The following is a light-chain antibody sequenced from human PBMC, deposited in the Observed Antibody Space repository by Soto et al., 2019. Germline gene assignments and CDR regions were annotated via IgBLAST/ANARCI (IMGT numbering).Light chain of an antibody. CDR2: WAS. CDR3: HQYYSPPTT. J-gene: IGKJ1*01. V-gene: IGKV4-1*01. CDR1: QSILYTSNNKYY. Sequence: DLVMTQSPHSLSASLGERATINCTSGQSILYTSNNKYYSAWYQQRPGQPPKLLIYWASPQQCGVPDRFSGSGSETHFTLTISSLQAEDMALYYCHQYYSPPTTFGQGTKVDIK.